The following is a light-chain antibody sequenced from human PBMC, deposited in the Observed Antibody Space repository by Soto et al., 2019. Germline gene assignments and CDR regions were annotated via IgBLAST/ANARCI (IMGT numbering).Light chain of an antibody. V-gene: IGKV1-39*01. J-gene: IGKJ5*01. Sequence: DIQMTQSPSSLSASVGDRVTITCRASQSISRNLNWYQQKPGTAPKLLMFGASTLQNGVPSRFTGSGSGKELNLPITGMQLEDFANYYCKQDYSPLATFGQGTRMEI. CDR2: GAS. CDR1: QSISRN. CDR3: KQDYSPLAT.